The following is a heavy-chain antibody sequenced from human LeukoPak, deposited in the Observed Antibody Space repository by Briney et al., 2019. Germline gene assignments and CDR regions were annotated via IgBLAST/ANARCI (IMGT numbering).Heavy chain of an antibody. Sequence: PGGSLRLSCAASGFTFDDYGMSWVRQAPGKGLEWVSGINWNGGSTGYADSVKGRFTISRDNAKNSLYLQMNSLRAEDTALYYCARDKGIAVRTGFDPWGQGTLVTVSS. D-gene: IGHD6-19*01. V-gene: IGHV3-20*04. J-gene: IGHJ5*02. CDR2: INWNGGST. CDR1: GFTFDDYG. CDR3: ARDKGIAVRTGFDP.